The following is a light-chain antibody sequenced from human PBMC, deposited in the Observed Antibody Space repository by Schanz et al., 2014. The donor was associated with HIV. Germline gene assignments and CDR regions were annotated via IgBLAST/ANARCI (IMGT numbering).Light chain of an antibody. CDR1: SIDAGGYNY. J-gene: IGLJ2*01. CDR2: GVT. V-gene: IGLV2-14*03. Sequence: QSALTQPASVSGSPGQSITISCTGTSIDAGGYNYVSWYQQHPGKAPKLMIYGVTDRPSGASNRFSGSKSGNTASLTISGLQAGDEADYYCSSYTSDSTPVVFGGGTKLTVL. CDR3: SSYTSDSTPVV.